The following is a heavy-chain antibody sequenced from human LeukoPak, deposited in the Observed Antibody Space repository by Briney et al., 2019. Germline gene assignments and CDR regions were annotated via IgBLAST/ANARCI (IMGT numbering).Heavy chain of an antibody. D-gene: IGHD3-22*01. V-gene: IGHV4-34*01. CDR3: ARTPSGYYWTRGAFDI. CDR2: INHSGST. J-gene: IGHJ3*02. CDR1: GGSFSGYY. Sequence: SETLSLTCAVYGGSFSGYYWSWIRQPPGKGLEWIGEINHSGSTNYNPSLKSRVTISVDTSKNQFSLKLSSVTAADTAVYYCARTPSGYYWTRGAFDIWGQGTMVTVSS.